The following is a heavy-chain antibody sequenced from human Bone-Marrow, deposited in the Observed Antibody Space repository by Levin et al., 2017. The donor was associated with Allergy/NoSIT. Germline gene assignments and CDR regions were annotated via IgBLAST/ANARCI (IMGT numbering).Heavy chain of an antibody. CDR2: IHYSGNI. CDR1: GGFASSDY. CDR3: AKTSARANYKYYYMDV. V-gene: IGHV4-59*02. D-gene: IGHD5-24*01. J-gene: IGHJ6*03. Sequence: SQTLSLTCTVSGGFASSDYWTWIRQPPGKGLEWLGYIHYSGNIKYNSSLKSRVTISSDTSRSQLSLKLTSVTAADTAVYYCAKTSARANYKYYYMDVWGKGTTVTVSS.